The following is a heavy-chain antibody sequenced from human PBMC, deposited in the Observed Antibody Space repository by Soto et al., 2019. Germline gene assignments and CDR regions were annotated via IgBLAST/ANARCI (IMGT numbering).Heavy chain of an antibody. V-gene: IGHV5-10-1*01. D-gene: IGHD3-10*01. Sequence: GESLKISCKGSGYSFTSYWISWVRQMPGKGLEWMGRIDPSDSYTNYSPSFQGHVTISADKSISTAYLQWSSLKAPDTAMYYCASHPGSGSYAYYYGMDVWGQGTTVTVSS. CDR2: IDPSDSYT. CDR1: GYSFTSYW. CDR3: ASHPGSGSYAYYYGMDV. J-gene: IGHJ6*02.